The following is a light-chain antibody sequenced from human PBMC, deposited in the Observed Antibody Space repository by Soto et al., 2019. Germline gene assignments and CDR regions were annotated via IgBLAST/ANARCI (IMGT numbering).Light chain of an antibody. Sequence: IVMTQSPATLSVSPWERATLSCRASQSVSSNLAWYQQKPGQAPRLLIYGASTRATGIPARFSGSGSGTDFTLTISCLQSEDFATYYCQQYYSYPSITFGQGTRLEIK. CDR1: QSVSSN. J-gene: IGKJ5*01. V-gene: IGKV3-15*01. CDR2: GAS. CDR3: QQYYSYPSIT.